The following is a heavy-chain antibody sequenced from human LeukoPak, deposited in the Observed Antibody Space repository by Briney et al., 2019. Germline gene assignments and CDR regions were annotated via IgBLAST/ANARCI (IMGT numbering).Heavy chain of an antibody. J-gene: IGHJ4*02. D-gene: IGHD6-6*01. V-gene: IGHV4-38-2*01. Sequence: SETLSLTCAVSGYSISSGYYWGWIRQPPGKGLEWIGSIYHSGSTHYNPSLKSRVTISVGTSKNQFSLKLSSVTAADTAVYYCARLFSPYSSSLSAGLYYFDYWGQGTLVTVSS. CDR2: IYHSGST. CDR1: GYSISSGYY. CDR3: ARLFSPYSSSLSAGLYYFDY.